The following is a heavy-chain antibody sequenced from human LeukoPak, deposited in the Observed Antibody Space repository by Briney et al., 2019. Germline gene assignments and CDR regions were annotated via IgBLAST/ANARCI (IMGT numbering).Heavy chain of an antibody. CDR3: AKDMDIVVVPAAISGDY. J-gene: IGHJ4*02. CDR2: ISSNGGST. D-gene: IGHD2-2*03. CDR1: GFTFSSYA. V-gene: IGHV3-64*01. Sequence: PGGSLRLSCAASGFTFSSYARHWVRQAPGKGLEYVSAISSNGGSTYYANSVKGRFTISRDNSKNTLYLQMGSLRAEDMTVYYCAKDMDIVVVPAAISGDYWGQGTLVTVSS.